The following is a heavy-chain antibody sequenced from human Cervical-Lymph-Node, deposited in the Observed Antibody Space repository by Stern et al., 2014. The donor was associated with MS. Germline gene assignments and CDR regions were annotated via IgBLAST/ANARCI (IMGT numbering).Heavy chain of an antibody. CDR1: GFTFSNYG. CDR2: ISYDADVK. Sequence: VQLVESGGGVVQPGTSLRLSCAVSGFTFSNYGMHWVRQAPGKGLEWVAVISYDADVKFYADSMKGRFTISRDTPKNTMYLQLNSLKVEDTAVYFCAKKSVGTTGTTTAFDYWGQGTLVTVSS. CDR3: AKKSVGTTGTTTAFDY. J-gene: IGHJ4*02. V-gene: IGHV3-33*06. D-gene: IGHD1-1*01.